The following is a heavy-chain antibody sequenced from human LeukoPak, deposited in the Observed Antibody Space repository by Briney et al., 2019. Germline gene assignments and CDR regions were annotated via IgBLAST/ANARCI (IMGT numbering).Heavy chain of an antibody. D-gene: IGHD1-26*01. J-gene: IGHJ4*02. CDR3: ARRGPDRALDY. CDR1: GFRFSDYP. V-gene: IGHV3-72*01. CDR2: IRDKTNGYTT. Sequence: GGSLRLSCGGSGFRFSDYPMDWVRQAPGKGPEWVARIRDKTNGYTTEYAASVRNRFIISSDDSKNSLYFQLNSLKSEDTAVYYCARRGPDRALDYWGQGTMVTVSS.